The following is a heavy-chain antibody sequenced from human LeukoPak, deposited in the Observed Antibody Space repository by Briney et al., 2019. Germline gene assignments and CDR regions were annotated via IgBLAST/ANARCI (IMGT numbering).Heavy chain of an antibody. CDR1: GFTFSSYW. CDR2: INSDGSST. V-gene: IGHV3-74*01. Sequence: GGSLRLSCAASGFTFSSYWIHWVRQAPGKGLVWVSRINSDGSSTTYADSVKGRFTISRDNAKNTLYLQMNSLRAEDTAVYYCAKVGAPTWGYNWLDPWGQGTLVTASS. J-gene: IGHJ5*02. D-gene: IGHD1-26*01. CDR3: AKVGAPTWGYNWLDP.